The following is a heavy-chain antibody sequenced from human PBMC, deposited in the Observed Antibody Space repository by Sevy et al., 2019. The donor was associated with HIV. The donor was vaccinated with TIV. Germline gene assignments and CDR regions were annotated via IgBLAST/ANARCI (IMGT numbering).Heavy chain of an antibody. D-gene: IGHD3-16*02. CDR2: ISGSGGST. V-gene: IGHV3-23*01. CDR3: AKDGYDYVWGSYRSRY. J-gene: IGHJ4*02. CDR1: GFTFSSYA. Sequence: GGSLRLSCAASGFTFSSYAMSWVRQAPGKGLEWVSAISGSGGSTYYADSVKGRFTISRDNSKNTLYLQMNSLRAEDTAVYYCAKDGYDYVWGSYRSRYWGQGTLVTVSS.